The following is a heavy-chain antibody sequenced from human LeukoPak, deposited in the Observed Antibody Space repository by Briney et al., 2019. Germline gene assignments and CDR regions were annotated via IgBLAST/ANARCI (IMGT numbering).Heavy chain of an antibody. D-gene: IGHD3-10*01. Sequence: ASVKVSCKASGYSFIVYYIHWGRQAPGRGLEWMGCINPNSGSANYAQKFQGRVTMTRDTSIRTVYMELNTLKSDDTAVDSCATSINWSSIYSGFDIWGQGTMVTVAS. J-gene: IGHJ3*02. V-gene: IGHV1-2*02. CDR3: ATSINWSSIYSGFDI. CDR1: GYSFIVYY. CDR2: INPNSGSA.